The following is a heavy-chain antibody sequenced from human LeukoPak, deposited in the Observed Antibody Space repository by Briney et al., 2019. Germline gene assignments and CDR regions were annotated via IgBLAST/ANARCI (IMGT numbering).Heavy chain of an antibody. CDR2: INPSDGNT. Sequence: ASVKVSCKASGYTLTTYYMHWVRQAPGQGLEWIGIINPSDGNTNYAQKFQGRVTMTRDTSTSTVYMELSSLRSEDTAVYYCARVLKALAGVYYDFWSGYYLDVWGKGTTVTVSS. J-gene: IGHJ6*04. CDR3: ARVLKALAGVYYDFWSGYYLDV. CDR1: GYTLTTYY. V-gene: IGHV1-46*01. D-gene: IGHD3-3*01.